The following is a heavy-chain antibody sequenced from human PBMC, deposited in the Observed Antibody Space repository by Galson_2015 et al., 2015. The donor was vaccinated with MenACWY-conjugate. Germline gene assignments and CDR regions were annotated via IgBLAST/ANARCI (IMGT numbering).Heavy chain of an antibody. V-gene: IGHV3-23*01. CDR1: GLTFSSHG. CDR3: ARDHILTGHILDY. D-gene: IGHD3-9*01. CDR2: IRSSGGKT. J-gene: IGHJ4*02. Sequence: SLRLSCAASGLTFSSHGMSWVRQAPGKGLEWASAIRSSGGKTYYADSVKGRFTISRDNSENTLYLQMNSLRAEDTAVYYCARDHILTGHILDYWGQGNLVTVSS.